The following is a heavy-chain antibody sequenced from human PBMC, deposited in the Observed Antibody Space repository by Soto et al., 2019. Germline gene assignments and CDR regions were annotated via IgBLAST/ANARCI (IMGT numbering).Heavy chain of an antibody. CDR1: GFTFSNFG. J-gene: IGHJ4*02. D-gene: IGHD3-10*01. CDR2: IWYDGSNK. CDR3: AAGEPHHY. Sequence: PGGSLRLSCAASGFTFSNFGMHWVRQAPGKGLEWVAIIWYDGSNKYYADSVKGRFTISRDNSKNTVYLQMNSLRAEDTAMYYCAAGEPHHYRGQGTLVTVSS. V-gene: IGHV3-33*01.